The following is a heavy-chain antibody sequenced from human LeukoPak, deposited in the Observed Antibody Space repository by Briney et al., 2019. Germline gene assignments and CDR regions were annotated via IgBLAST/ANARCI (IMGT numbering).Heavy chain of an antibody. CDR1: GSTFNSYW. CDR3: ARDLNAFRTTVTTWALGY. V-gene: IGHV3-7*03. Sequence: GGSVRLSCAASGSTFNSYWMSWVRQAPGKGREWVANIKQDGSEKYYVDSVKGRFTISRDNAKNSLYLQMNSLRAEDTAVYYCARDLNAFRTTVTTWALGYWGQGTLVTVSS. D-gene: IGHD4-17*01. J-gene: IGHJ4*02. CDR2: IKQDGSEK.